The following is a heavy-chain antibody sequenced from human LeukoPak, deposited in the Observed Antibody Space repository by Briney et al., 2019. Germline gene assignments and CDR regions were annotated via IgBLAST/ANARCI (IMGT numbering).Heavy chain of an antibody. CDR3: VRISSDAFGI. V-gene: IGHV1-3*01. CDR1: GYTFTSYA. J-gene: IGHJ3*02. Sequence: GASVKVSCKASGYTFTSYAMHWVRQAPGQRLEWMGWINVGNGNTKYSQKFQGRVTITRDTSASTAYMELSSLRSEDTAVYYCVRISSDAFGIWGQGTMVTVSS. CDR2: INVGNGNT. D-gene: IGHD2-15*01.